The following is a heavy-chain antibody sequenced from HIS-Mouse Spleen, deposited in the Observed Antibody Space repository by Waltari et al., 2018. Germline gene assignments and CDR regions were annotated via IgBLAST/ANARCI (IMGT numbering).Heavy chain of an antibody. V-gene: IGHV4-38-2*02. CDR3: ARDYCSSTSCYPDAFDI. CDR1: GYSISSGYY. J-gene: IGHJ3*02. CDR2: IYHSGST. D-gene: IGHD2-2*01. Sequence: QVQLQESGQGLVKPPETLSLTCPVPGYSISSGYYWVWLRQPPGKGLAWIGSIYHSGSTYYNPSLKSRVTISVDTSKNQFSLKLSSVTAADTAVYYCARDYCSSTSCYPDAFDIWGQGTMVTVSS.